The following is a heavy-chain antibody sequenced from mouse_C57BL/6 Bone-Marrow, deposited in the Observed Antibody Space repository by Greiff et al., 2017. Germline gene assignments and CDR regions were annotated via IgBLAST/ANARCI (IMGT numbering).Heavy chain of an antibody. CDR1: GYTFTSYW. CDR3: AREGDDYDEGYYAMDY. J-gene: IGHJ4*01. CDR2: IYPGSGST. Sequence: QVHVKQPGAELVKPGASVKMSCKASGYTFTSYWITWVKQRPGQGLEWIGDIYPGSGSTNYNEKFKSKATLTVDTSSSTAYMQLSSLTSEDSAVYYCAREGDDYDEGYYAMDYWGQGTSVTVSS. D-gene: IGHD2-4*01. V-gene: IGHV1-55*01.